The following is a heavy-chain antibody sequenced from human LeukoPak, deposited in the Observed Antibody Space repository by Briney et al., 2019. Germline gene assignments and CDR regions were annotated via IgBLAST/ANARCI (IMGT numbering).Heavy chain of an antibody. Sequence: GGSLRLSCAASGFTFSSYGMHWVRQAPGKGLEWVAVIWYDRSNKYYADSVKGRFTISRDNSKNTLYLQMNSLRAEDTAVYYCARDLSGLDRDPMDVWGQGTTVTVSS. J-gene: IGHJ6*02. V-gene: IGHV3-33*01. CDR3: ARDLSGLDRDPMDV. CDR1: GFTFSSYG. CDR2: IWYDRSNK. D-gene: IGHD3-9*01.